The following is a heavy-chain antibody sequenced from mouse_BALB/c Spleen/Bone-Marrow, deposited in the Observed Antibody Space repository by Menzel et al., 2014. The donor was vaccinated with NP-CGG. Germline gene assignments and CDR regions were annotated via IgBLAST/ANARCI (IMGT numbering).Heavy chain of an antibody. V-gene: IGHV1-14*01. CDR2: INPYNDGT. CDR1: GYTFTSYI. J-gene: IGHJ1*01. D-gene: IGHD2-3*01. Sequence: LVESGPELVQPGASVRTSCKASGYTFTSYIMQWVKQKPGQGLEWIGYINPYNDGTKYNEKFKGKATLTSDKSSSTAYMGLSILPSEDSAVYYCARFDGYYSLYFDVWGAGTTVTVSS. CDR3: ARFDGYYSLYFDV.